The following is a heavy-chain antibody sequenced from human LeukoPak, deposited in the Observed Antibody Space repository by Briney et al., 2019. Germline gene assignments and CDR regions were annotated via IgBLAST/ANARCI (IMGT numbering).Heavy chain of an antibody. CDR2: ISYDGSNK. Sequence: GRSLRLSCAASGFTFSYYAMRWVRQAPGKGLEWVAVISYDGSNKDYADSVKGRFTISRDNSKNTLYLQMNSLRAEDTALYYCAKDLFRIGVAPLDYWGQGTLVTVSS. J-gene: IGHJ4*02. CDR3: AKDLFRIGVAPLDY. D-gene: IGHD3-10*01. CDR1: GFTFSYYA. V-gene: IGHV3-30*18.